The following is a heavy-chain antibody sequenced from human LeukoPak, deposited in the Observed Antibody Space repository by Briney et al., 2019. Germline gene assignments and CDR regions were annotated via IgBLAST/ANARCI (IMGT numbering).Heavy chain of an antibody. CDR1: GFTFSSYG. D-gene: IGHD1-26*01. Sequence: GGSLRLSCAASGFTFSSYGMHWVRQAPGKGLKWVAVISYDGSNKYYADSVKGRFTISRDNSKNTLYLQMNSLRAEDTAVYYCAKDSGVWGQGTTVTVSS. V-gene: IGHV3-30*18. J-gene: IGHJ6*02. CDR2: ISYDGSNK. CDR3: AKDSGV.